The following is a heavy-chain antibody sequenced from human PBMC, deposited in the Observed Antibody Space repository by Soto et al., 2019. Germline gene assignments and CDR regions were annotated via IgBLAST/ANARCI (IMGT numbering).Heavy chain of an antibody. CDR2: IYHSGST. Sequence: QLQLQESGSGLVKPSQTLSLTCAVSGGSISSGGYSWSWIRQPPGKGLEWIGYIYHSGSTYYNPSLKSRVTISVDRSKNQFSLKLSSVTAADTAVYYCARSNPRSSGLGYWGQGTLVTVSS. CDR3: ARSNPRSSGLGY. CDR1: GGSISSGGYS. D-gene: IGHD3-10*01. J-gene: IGHJ4*02. V-gene: IGHV4-30-2*01.